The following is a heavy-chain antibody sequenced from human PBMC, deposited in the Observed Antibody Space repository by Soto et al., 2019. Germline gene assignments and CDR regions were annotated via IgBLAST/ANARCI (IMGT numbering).Heavy chain of an antibody. CDR1: GFTFSSYA. CDR2: ISGSGVST. Sequence: GGSLRLSCAASGFTFSSYAMSWVRQAPGKGLEWVSAISGSGVSTYYADSVKGRFTISRDNSKNTLYLQMNSLRAEDTAVYYCAKDKSTQGIAAYVTHYWGQGTLVSVSS. J-gene: IGHJ4*02. V-gene: IGHV3-23*01. CDR3: AKDKSTQGIAAYVTHY. D-gene: IGHD6-13*01.